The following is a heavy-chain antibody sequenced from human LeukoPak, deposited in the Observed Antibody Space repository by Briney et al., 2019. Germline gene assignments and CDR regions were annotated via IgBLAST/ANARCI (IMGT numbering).Heavy chain of an antibody. Sequence: GRSLRLSCAASGFTFSSYAMHWVRQAPGKGLEWVAVISYDGSNKYYADSVKGRFTISRDNSKNTLYLQMNSLRAEDTAVYYCAKDMRAAAGTSDYWGQGTLVTVSS. V-gene: IGHV3-30*04. CDR1: GFTFSSYA. CDR3: AKDMRAAAGTSDY. CDR2: ISYDGSNK. D-gene: IGHD6-13*01. J-gene: IGHJ4*02.